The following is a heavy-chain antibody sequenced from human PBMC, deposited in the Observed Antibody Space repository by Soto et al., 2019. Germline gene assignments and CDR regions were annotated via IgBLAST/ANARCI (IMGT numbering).Heavy chain of an antibody. Sequence: QVQLVQSGAEVKKPGASVKVSCKVSGYTLTELSMHWVRQAPGKGLEWMGGFDPEDGETIYAQKFQGRVTMTEDTATDTAYMELSSLRSEDTAVYYCATVTYYDSSGSYYFDYWGQGTLVTVSS. CDR3: ATVTYYDSSGSYYFDY. V-gene: IGHV1-24*01. D-gene: IGHD3-22*01. CDR2: FDPEDGET. CDR1: GYTLTELS. J-gene: IGHJ4*02.